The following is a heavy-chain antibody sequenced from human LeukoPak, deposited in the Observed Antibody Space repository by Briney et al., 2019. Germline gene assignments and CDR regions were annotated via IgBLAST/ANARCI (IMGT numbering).Heavy chain of an antibody. CDR2: IYYSGST. J-gene: IGHJ4*02. D-gene: IGHD2-2*01. Sequence: SETLSLTSTVAGGSISSYYWSWIRQPPGKGLEWIGYIYYSGSTNYNPSLKSRVTISGDTSKNQFSLKLSSVTAADTAVYYCARHYCSSTSCFTFDYWGQGTLVTVSS. V-gene: IGHV4-59*08. CDR1: GGSISSYY. CDR3: ARHYCSSTSCFTFDY.